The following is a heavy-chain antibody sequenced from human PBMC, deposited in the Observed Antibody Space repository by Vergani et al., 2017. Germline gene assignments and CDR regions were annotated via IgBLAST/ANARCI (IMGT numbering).Heavy chain of an antibody. J-gene: IGHJ3*01. Sequence: EVRLVQSGAVVKKSGESLKISCQASGYTFTNDWIGWVRQLPGEGVEWMGVIYPDDSVAKYSPSFQGRVTLSVDLSISTAYLHWKSLEASDSAMYYCARQSTFCGGDCFSVAVEDWGQGTMVTVSS. CDR2: IYPDDSVA. D-gene: IGHD2-21*02. CDR1: GYTFTNDW. V-gene: IGHV5-51*01. CDR3: ARQSTFCGGDCFSVAVED.